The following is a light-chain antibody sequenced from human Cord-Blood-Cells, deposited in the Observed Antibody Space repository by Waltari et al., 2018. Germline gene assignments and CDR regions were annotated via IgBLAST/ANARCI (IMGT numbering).Light chain of an antibody. Sequence: QSALTQPASVSGSPGQSLTISCPGTSSDVGSYNLFSWYQQHPGKAPKLMIYEGSKRPSGVSNRFSGSKSGNTASLTISGLQAEDEADYYCCSYAGSSTLVFGGGTKLTVL. CDR3: CSYAGSSTLV. CDR2: EGS. V-gene: IGLV2-23*01. J-gene: IGLJ3*02. CDR1: SSDVGSYNL.